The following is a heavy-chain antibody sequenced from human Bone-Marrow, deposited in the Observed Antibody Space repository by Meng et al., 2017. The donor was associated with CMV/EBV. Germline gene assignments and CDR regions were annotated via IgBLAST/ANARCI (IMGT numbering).Heavy chain of an antibody. CDR2: IRSKGYGGTT. Sequence: GESLKISCTASGFTFGDYAMNWVRQAPGKGLEWVGFIRSKGYGGTTEYAASVKGRFTISRDDSKSIAYLQMNSMKTEDTAVYYCSPRYYDTSGNTRGFDYWGQGTRVTGSS. CDR3: SPRYYDTSGNTRGFDY. J-gene: IGHJ4*02. V-gene: IGHV3-49*04. CDR1: GFTFGDYA. D-gene: IGHD3-22*01.